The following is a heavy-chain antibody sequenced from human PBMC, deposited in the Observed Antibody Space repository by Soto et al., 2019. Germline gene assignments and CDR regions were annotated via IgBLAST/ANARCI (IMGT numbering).Heavy chain of an antibody. CDR3: ARDYYSAAFTYYYYGMDV. CDR1: GFTFSSYS. Sequence: PGGSLRLSCAASGFTFSSYSMNWVRQAPGKGLEWVSYISSSSSTIYYADSVKGRFTISRDNAKNSLYLQMNSLRDEDTAVYYCARDYYSAAFTYYYYGMDVWGQGTTVTVSS. D-gene: IGHD3-10*01. V-gene: IGHV3-48*02. CDR2: ISSSSSTI. J-gene: IGHJ6*02.